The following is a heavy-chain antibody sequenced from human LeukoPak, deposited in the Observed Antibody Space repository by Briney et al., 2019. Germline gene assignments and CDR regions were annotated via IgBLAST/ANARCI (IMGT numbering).Heavy chain of an antibody. J-gene: IGHJ3*02. V-gene: IGHV3-30*02. Sequence: PGGSLRLSCAASGFTLSSYGMHWVRQAPGKGLEWVAFIRYDGSNKYYPDSVKGRFTISRDNSKNTLYLQMNSLRADDTAVYYCARDDSSGYYLLGAFDIWGQGTMVTVSS. D-gene: IGHD3-22*01. CDR1: GFTLSSYG. CDR3: ARDDSSGYYLLGAFDI. CDR2: IRYDGSNK.